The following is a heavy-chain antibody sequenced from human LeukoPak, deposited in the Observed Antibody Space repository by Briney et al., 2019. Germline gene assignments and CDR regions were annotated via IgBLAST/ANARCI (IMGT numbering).Heavy chain of an antibody. D-gene: IGHD3-3*01. CDR1: GGTFSSYA. CDR2: IIPIFGTA. V-gene: IGHV1-69*13. CDR3: ARDDGFLDPGDRGYFDY. Sequence: SVKVSCKASGGTFSSYAISWVRQAPGQGLEWMGGIIPIFGTANYAQKFQGRVTITADESTSTAYMELSSLRSEDTAVYYCARDDGFLDPGDRGYFDYWGQGTLVTVSS. J-gene: IGHJ4*02.